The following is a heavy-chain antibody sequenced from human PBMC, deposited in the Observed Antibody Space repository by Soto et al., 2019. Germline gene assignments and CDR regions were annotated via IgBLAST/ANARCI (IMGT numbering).Heavy chain of an antibody. Sequence: QVQLVESGGGVVQPGRSLRLSCAASGFTFSSYGMHWVRQAPGKGLEWVAAIWYDGSNKYYADSVKGRFTISRDNSKNTLYLQMNSLRAEDTAVYYCARAPYGSGSYSYIDIWGQGTMVTVSS. D-gene: IGHD3-10*01. CDR1: GFTFSSYG. CDR2: IWYDGSNK. CDR3: ARAPYGSGSYSYIDI. J-gene: IGHJ3*02. V-gene: IGHV3-33*01.